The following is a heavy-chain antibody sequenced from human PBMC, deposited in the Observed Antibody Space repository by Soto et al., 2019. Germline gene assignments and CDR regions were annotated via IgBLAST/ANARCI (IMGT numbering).Heavy chain of an antibody. Sequence: SVKVSCKASGYTFTGYYMHWVRQAPGQGLEWMGRIIPILGIANYAQKFQGRVTITADKSTSTAYMELSSLRSEDTAVYYCARDQGYCSSTSCYHWFDPWGQGTLVTVSS. CDR3: ARDQGYCSSTSCYHWFDP. CDR2: IIPILGIA. CDR1: GYTFTGYY. J-gene: IGHJ5*02. D-gene: IGHD2-2*01. V-gene: IGHV1-69*04.